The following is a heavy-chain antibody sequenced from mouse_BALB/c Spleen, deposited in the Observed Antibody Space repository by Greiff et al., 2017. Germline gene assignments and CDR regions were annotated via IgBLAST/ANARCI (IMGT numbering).Heavy chain of an antibody. CDR1: GFTFSDYY. J-gene: IGHJ3*01. D-gene: IGHD1-2*01. V-gene: IGHV5-4*02. CDR2: ISDGGSYT. Sequence: EVQVVESGGGLVKPGGSLKLSCAASGFTFSDYYMYWVRQTPEKRLEWVATISDGGSYTYYPDSVKGRFTISRDNAKNNLYLQMSSLKSEDTAMYYCARGAYGSAWFAYWGQGTLVTVSA. CDR3: ARGAYGSAWFAY.